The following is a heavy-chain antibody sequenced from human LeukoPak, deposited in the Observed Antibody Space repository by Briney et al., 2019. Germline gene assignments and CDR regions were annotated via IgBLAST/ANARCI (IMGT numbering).Heavy chain of an antibody. CDR1: GFTFSSYD. J-gene: IGHJ3*02. CDR3: ARGWPGFGEPYDAFDI. D-gene: IGHD3-10*01. V-gene: IGHV3-13*01. Sequence: PGGSLRLSCAASGFTFSSYDMHWVRQATGKGLEWVSAIGTAGDTYYPGSVKGRFTISRENAKNSLYLQMNSLRVGDTAVYYCARGWPGFGEPYDAFDIWGQGTMVTVSS. CDR2: IGTAGDT.